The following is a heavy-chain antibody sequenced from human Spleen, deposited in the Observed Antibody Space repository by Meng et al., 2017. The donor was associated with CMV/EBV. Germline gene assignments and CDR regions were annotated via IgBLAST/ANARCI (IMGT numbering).Heavy chain of an antibody. CDR2: IGTAGDT. D-gene: IGHD2-2*03. J-gene: IGHJ4*02. Sequence: GESLKISCAASGFTFSSYDMHWVRQATGKGLEWVSGIGTAGDTYYPGSVKGRFTISRDNAKNTLYLQMNSLRAEDTAVYYCSRGLDNYWGQGTLVTAPQ. CDR3: SRGLDNY. CDR1: GFTFSSYD. V-gene: IGHV3-13*01.